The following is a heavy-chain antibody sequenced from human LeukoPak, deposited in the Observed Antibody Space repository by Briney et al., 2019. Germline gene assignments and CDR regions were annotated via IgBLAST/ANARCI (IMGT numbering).Heavy chain of an antibody. CDR2: IYYSGST. J-gene: IGHJ4*02. CDR1: GGSISSSSYY. Sequence: SETLSLTCTVSGGSISSSSYYWGWIRQPPGKGLEWIGSIYYSGSTYYNPSLKSRVTISVDTSKNQFSLKLSSVTAADTAVYYCARDDGYNADYFDYWGQGTLVTVSS. V-gene: IGHV4-39*07. D-gene: IGHD5-24*01. CDR3: ARDDGYNADYFDY.